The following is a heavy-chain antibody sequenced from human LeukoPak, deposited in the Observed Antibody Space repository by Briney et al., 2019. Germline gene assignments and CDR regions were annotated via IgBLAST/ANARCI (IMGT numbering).Heavy chain of an antibody. CDR2: ISGSGGST. CDR1: GFTFSSYA. D-gene: IGHD2-2*01. J-gene: IGHJ3*02. V-gene: IGHV3-23*01. Sequence: PGGSLRLSCAASGFTFSSYAMSWVRQAPGKGLEWVSAISGSGGSTYYADSVKGRFTISRDNSKNTLYLQMNSLRAEDTAVYYCAREIYCSSTSCHDAFDIWGQGTMVTVSS. CDR3: AREIYCSSTSCHDAFDI.